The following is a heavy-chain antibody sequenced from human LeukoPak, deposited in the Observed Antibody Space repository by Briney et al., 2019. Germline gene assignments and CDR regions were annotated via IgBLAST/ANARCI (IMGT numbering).Heavy chain of an antibody. CDR3: AKYVEERRRYGYGDPHVDY. D-gene: IGHD5-18*01. CDR2: ISGSGGST. Sequence: GGSLRLSCAASGFTFSSYAMSWVRQAPGKGLEWVSAISGSGGSTYYADSVKGRFTISRNNAKNTLYLQMNSLRAEDTALYYCAKYVEERRRYGYGDPHVDYWGQGTLVTVSS. J-gene: IGHJ4*01. V-gene: IGHV3-23*01. CDR1: GFTFSSYA.